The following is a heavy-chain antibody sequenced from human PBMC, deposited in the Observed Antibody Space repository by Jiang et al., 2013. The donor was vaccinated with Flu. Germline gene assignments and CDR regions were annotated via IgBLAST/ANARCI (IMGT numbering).Heavy chain of an antibody. V-gene: IGHV4-34*01. J-gene: IGHJ4*02. CDR2: INHSGST. D-gene: IGHD3-22*01. CDR3: ARADDSSGPHFDY. CDR1: GGSFSGYY. Sequence: LLKPSETLSLTCAVYGGSFSGYYWSWIRQPPGKGLEWIGEINHSGSTNYNPSLKSRVTISVDTSKNQFSLKLSSVTAADTAVYYCARADDSSGPHFDYWGQGTLVTVSS.